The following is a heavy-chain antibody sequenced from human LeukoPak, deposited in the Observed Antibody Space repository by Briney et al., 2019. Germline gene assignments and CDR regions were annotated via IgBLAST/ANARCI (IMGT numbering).Heavy chain of an antibody. J-gene: IGHJ4*02. CDR3: ARQQRGAFDY. CDR1: GDSVSSNTPA. CDR2: TYYRSKWYN. Sequence: SQTLSLTCAISGDSVSSNTPAWNWIRQSPSRGLEWLGWTYYRSKWYNDYAVSGRSRITNNPNTAKNQFSLQLNSVTPEDTAVYYCARQQRGAFDYWGQGTLVTVSS. V-gene: IGHV6-1*01. D-gene: IGHD6-13*01.